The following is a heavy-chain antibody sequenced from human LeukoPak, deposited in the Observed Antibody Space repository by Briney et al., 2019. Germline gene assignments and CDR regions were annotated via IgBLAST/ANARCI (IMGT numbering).Heavy chain of an antibody. CDR3: ARDGGSSWYFDY. D-gene: IGHD6-13*01. J-gene: IGHJ4*02. V-gene: IGHV4-34*01. CDR2: INHSGST. CDR1: GGSFSGYY. Sequence: PSETLSLTCAVYGGSFSGYYWSWIRQPPGKGLEWIGEINHSGSTYYNPSLKSRVTISVDTSKNQFSLKLSAVTAADTAVYYCARDGGSSWYFDYCGQEALVTVSS.